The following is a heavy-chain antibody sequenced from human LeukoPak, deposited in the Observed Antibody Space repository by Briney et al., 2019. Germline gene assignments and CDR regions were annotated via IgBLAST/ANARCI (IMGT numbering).Heavy chain of an antibody. CDR2: ISSSSTTI. CDR1: GFTFSSYS. J-gene: IGHJ1*01. D-gene: IGHD3-22*01. CDR3: ARESEYYYYDASGYYPGYFHH. Sequence: PGGSLRLSCAGSGFTFSSYSMNWVPQGPGKGLEWFSYISSSSTTIYYADSVKGRFTISRDNAENSLYLQMNSLRDEDTAVYYCARESEYYYYDASGYYPGYFHHWGQGTLVTVSS. V-gene: IGHV3-48*02.